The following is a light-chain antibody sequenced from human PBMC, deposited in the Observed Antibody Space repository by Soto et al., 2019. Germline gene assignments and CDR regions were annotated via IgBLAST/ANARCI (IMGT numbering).Light chain of an antibody. CDR1: QSVRSDY. CDR3: QQYGSSPQT. V-gene: IGKV3-20*01. Sequence: EIVLTQSPGTLSLSPWERATLSCRASQSVRSDYLAWYQQKPGQAPRLLLYGASSRATGIPDRFSGSGSGTDFTLTISRLEPEDFAVYYCQQYGSSPQTFGQGTKVDIK. J-gene: IGKJ1*01. CDR2: GAS.